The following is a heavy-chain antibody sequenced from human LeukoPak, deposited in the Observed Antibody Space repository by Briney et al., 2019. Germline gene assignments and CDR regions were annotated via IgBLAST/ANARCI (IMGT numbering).Heavy chain of an antibody. D-gene: IGHD3-22*01. J-gene: IGHJ4*02. Sequence: GGSLRLPCAASGFTFSSYAMSWVRQAPGKGLEWVSAISGSGGSTYYADSVKGRFTISRDNSKNALYLQMNSLRAEDTAVYYCAKDLIVVVIDNWGQGTLVTVSS. CDR2: ISGSGGST. V-gene: IGHV3-23*01. CDR3: AKDLIVVVIDN. CDR1: GFTFSSYA.